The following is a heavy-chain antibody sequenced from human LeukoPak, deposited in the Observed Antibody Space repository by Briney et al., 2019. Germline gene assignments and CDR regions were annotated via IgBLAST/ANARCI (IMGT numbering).Heavy chain of an antibody. J-gene: IGHJ5*02. CDR2: INHSGST. CDR3: ARGEGAIDP. V-gene: IGHV4-34*01. Sequence: PSETLSLTCAVHGGSFSDYYWNWIRQPLGKGLEWIGEINHSGSTNYNPSLKSRVTISVDTSKSQFSLKLSSVTAADTAVYYCARGEGAIDPWGQGTLVTVSS. CDR1: GGSFSDYY.